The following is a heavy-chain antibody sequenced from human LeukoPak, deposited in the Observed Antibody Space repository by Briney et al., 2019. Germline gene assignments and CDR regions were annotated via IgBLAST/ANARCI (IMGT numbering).Heavy chain of an antibody. CDR1: GFTFSSYG. J-gene: IGHJ4*02. V-gene: IGHV3-33*01. CDR3: ARGASFSYFVY. Sequence: GGSLRLSCAASGFTFSSYGMHWVRQAPGKGLEWVVDIWYDGSNKYYADSVKGPFTTSRDNSKNTLYLRMNRLRAEDTPVYYCARGASFSYFVYSGEGTQVTVSS. CDR2: IWYDGSNK.